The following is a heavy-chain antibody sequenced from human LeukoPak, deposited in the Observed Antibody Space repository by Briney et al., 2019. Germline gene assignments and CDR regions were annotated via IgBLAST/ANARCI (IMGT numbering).Heavy chain of an antibody. Sequence: GGSLRLSCAASGFTVSSNYMSWVRQAPGKGLEWVSVIYSGGSTYHADSVKGRFTISRDNSKNTLYLQMNSLRAEDTAVYYCARQVLLWFGESHEYFQHWGRGTLVTVSS. V-gene: IGHV3-66*04. J-gene: IGHJ1*01. D-gene: IGHD3-10*01. CDR2: IYSGGST. CDR1: GFTVSSNY. CDR3: ARQVLLWFGESHEYFQH.